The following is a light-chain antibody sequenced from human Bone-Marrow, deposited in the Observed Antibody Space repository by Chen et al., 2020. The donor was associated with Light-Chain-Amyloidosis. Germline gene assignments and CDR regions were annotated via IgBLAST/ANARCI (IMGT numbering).Light chain of an antibody. J-gene: IGLJ2*01. CDR2: RDT. Sequence: YDLTQPPSVSVSPGQSARISCSGDDLPTKYAYWYQQKPGQAPVLVIHRDTERPSGISERFSGSSSGTTATLTISGVQAEDEADYHCQSADSSGTYEVIFGGGTKLTVL. V-gene: IGLV3-25*03. CDR1: DLPTKY. CDR3: QSADSSGTYEVI.